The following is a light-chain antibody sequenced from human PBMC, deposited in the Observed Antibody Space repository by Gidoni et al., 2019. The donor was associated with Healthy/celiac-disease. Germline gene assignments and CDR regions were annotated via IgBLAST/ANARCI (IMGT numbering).Light chain of an antibody. CDR3: AAWDDSLSGLNWV. CDR2: RNN. J-gene: IGLJ3*02. Sequence: QSVLTQPPSASGTPGQRVTITCSGSSSNIGSNYVYWYTQLPGTAPKLRIYRNNQRPSGVPDRFSGSKSGTSAPLAISGLRSEDDADYYCAAWDDSLSGLNWVFGGGTKLTVL. CDR1: SSNIGSNY. V-gene: IGLV1-47*01.